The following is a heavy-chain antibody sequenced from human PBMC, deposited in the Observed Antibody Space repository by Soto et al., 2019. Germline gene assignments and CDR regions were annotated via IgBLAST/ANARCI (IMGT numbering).Heavy chain of an antibody. D-gene: IGHD3-10*01. CDR3: ARDGRYYGSGSYYAGAFDI. CDR1: GGSVRSGSYY. J-gene: IGHJ3*02. Sequence: SETLSLTCTVSGGSVRSGSYYWSWIRQPPGKGLEWIGYIYYSGSTNYNPSLKSRVTISVDTSKNQFSLKLSSVTAADTAVYYCARDGRYYGSGSYYAGAFDIWGQRTMVTVSS. CDR2: IYYSGST. V-gene: IGHV4-61*01.